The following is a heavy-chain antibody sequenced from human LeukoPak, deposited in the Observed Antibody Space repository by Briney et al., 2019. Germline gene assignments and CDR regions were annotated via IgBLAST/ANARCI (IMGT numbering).Heavy chain of an antibody. CDR3: ARDYYYDSSGFYGP. CDR1: GFTFSSYW. D-gene: IGHD3-22*01. V-gene: IGHV3-7*03. CDR2: IKQDGSEK. Sequence: GGSLRLSCAASGFTFSSYWMSWVRQAPGKGLEWVANIKQDGSEKYYVDSVKGRFTISRDNAKNSLYLQMNSLRAEDTAVHYCARDYYYDSSGFYGPWGQGTLVTVSS. J-gene: IGHJ5*02.